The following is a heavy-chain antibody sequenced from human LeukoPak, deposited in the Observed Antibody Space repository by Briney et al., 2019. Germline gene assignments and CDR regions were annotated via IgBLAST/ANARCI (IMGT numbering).Heavy chain of an antibody. CDR1: GGTFSSYA. D-gene: IGHD3-22*01. Sequence: SVKVSCKASGGTFSSYAISWVRQAPGQGLEWMGRIIPILGIANYAQKFQGRVTITADKSTSTAYMELSSLRSEDTAVYYCAREGRRNYCDSSGQSGYWGQGTLVTVSS. J-gene: IGHJ4*02. CDR3: AREGRRNYCDSSGQSGY. V-gene: IGHV1-69*04. CDR2: IIPILGIA.